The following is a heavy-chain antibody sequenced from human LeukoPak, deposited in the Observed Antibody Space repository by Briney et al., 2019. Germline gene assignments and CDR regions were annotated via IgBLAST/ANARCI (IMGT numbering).Heavy chain of an antibody. D-gene: IGHD3-22*01. J-gene: IGHJ4*02. CDR3: TGDNFDSSVKFDY. CDR1: GFTFSGSA. V-gene: IGHV3-73*01. CDR2: IRSKANSYAT. Sequence: PGGSLRFSCAASGFTFSGSAMHWVRQASGKGLEWVGRIRSKANSYATAYAASVKGRFTISRDDSKNTAYLQMNSLKTEDTAVYYCTGDNFDSSVKFDYWGQGTLVTVSS.